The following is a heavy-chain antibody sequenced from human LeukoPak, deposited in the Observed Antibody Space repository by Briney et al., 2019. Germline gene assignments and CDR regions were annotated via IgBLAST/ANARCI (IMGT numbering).Heavy chain of an antibody. CDR2: IKEDGTEK. J-gene: IGHJ5*02. Sequence: PGGSLRLSRAGSGFTFSNYWMNWVRQAPGKGLEWVAHIKEDGTEKYYVDSVKGRFTISRDNAKNSMNLQMNSLRVEDTAAYYCARVRYTSGWNWFDPWVQGTLVTVSP. D-gene: IGHD6-19*01. CDR1: GFTFSNYW. V-gene: IGHV3-7*05. CDR3: ARVRYTSGWNWFDP.